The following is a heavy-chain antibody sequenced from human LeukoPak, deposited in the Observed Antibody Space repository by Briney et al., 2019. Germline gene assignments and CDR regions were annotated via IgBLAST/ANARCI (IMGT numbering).Heavy chain of an antibody. Sequence: ASVKVSCKASGGTFSSYAISWVRQAPGQGLEWMGGIIPIFGTANYAQKFQGRVTITADESTSTAYMELSSLRSEDTAVYYCARVDVLPCYYYMDVWGKGTTVTVSS. CDR1: GGTFSSYA. CDR3: ARVDVLPCYYYMDV. D-gene: IGHD3-10*02. V-gene: IGHV1-69*13. CDR2: IIPIFGTA. J-gene: IGHJ6*03.